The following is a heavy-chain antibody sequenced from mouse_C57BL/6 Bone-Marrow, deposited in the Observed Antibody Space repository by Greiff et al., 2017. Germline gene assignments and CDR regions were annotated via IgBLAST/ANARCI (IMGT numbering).Heavy chain of an antibody. CDR2: ISGGGGNT. CDR1: GFTFSSYT. CDR3: AKGGSPFDY. J-gene: IGHJ2*01. V-gene: IGHV5-9*01. Sequence: EVQVVESGGGLVKPGGSLKLSCAASGFTFSSYTMSWVSQTPEKRLEWVATISGGGGNTYYPDSVKGRFTISRDNAKNTPYLHMSSLRSEDTVLYYCAKGGSPFDYWGQGTTRTVTA.